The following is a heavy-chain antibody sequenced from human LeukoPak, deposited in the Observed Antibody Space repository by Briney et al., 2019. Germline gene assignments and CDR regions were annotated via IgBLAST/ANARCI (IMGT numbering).Heavy chain of an antibody. V-gene: IGHV3-30*02. J-gene: IGHJ4*02. CDR2: IQSDGSEK. D-gene: IGHD2-2*01. CDR3: ASLYCSSTSCFD. Sequence: GGSLRLSCAASGFTFSDYGMHWVRQAPGKGLEWVAFIQSDGSEKSSADSVKGRFSISRDKSKNTLYLQMDSLRAEDTAVYYCASLYCSSTSCFDWGQGTLVTVSS. CDR1: GFTFSDYG.